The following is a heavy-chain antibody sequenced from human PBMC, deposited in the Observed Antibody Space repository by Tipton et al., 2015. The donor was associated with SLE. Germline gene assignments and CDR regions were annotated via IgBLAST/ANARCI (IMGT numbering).Heavy chain of an antibody. CDR3: ARFRVTTSLWYFDL. D-gene: IGHD4-17*01. Sequence: TLSLTCAVSGGSMSSVSDYWSWIRQPAGKELEWIGRIHTSGSTYYNPSFNSRVSMSVDMSKNQFSLMLTSVTATDTAVYYCARFRVTTSLWYFDLWGRGTLVTVSS. CDR2: IHTSGST. J-gene: IGHJ2*01. V-gene: IGHV4-61*02. CDR1: GGSMSSVSDY.